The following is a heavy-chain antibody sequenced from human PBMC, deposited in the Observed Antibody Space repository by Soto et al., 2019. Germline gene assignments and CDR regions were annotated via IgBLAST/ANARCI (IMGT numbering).Heavy chain of an antibody. Sequence: GGSLRLSCAASGFTFSSYAMHWVRQAPGKGLEWVAVISYDGSNKYYADSVKGRFTISRDNSKNTLYLQMNSLRAEDTAVYYCARDLHQQLVRRERYYYYYGMDVWGQGTTVTVSS. CDR1: GFTFSSYA. J-gene: IGHJ6*02. CDR3: ARDLHQQLVRRERYYYYYGMDV. V-gene: IGHV3-30-3*01. CDR2: ISYDGSNK. D-gene: IGHD6-6*01.